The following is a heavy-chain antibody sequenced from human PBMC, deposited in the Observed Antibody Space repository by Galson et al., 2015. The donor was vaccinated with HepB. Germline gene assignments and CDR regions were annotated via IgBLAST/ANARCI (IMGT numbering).Heavy chain of an antibody. CDR2: INTNTGNP. Sequence: SVKVSCKASGYTFTNYAVNWVRQAPGQGLEWMGWINTNTGNPMYAQGFTGRFVFSLDTSVSTAYLQISSLKAEDTAVYYCARVSGSYGSGERRWFDPWGQGTLVTVSS. CDR3: ARVSGSYGSGERRWFDP. CDR1: GYTFTNYA. D-gene: IGHD3-10*01. V-gene: IGHV7-4-1*02. J-gene: IGHJ5*02.